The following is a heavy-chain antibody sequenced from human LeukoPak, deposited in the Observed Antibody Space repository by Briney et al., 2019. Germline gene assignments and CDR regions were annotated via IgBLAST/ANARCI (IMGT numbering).Heavy chain of an antibody. D-gene: IGHD3-16*01. J-gene: IGHJ4*02. V-gene: IGHV1-69*05. CDR1: GGTFSSYA. CDR3: ARVPLGGEYYFDY. CDR2: IIPIFGTA. Sequence: ASVKASCKASGGTFSSYAISWVRQAPGQGLEWMGRIIPIFGTANYAQKFQGRVTITTDESTSTAYMELSSLRSEDTAVYYCARVPLGGEYYFDYWGQGTLVTVSS.